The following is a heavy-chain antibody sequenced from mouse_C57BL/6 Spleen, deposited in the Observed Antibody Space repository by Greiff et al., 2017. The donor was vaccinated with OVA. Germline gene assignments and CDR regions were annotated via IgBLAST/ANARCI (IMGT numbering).Heavy chain of an antibody. V-gene: IGHV1-18*01. CDR2: INPNNGGT. D-gene: IGHD1-1*01. CDR3: AKGPTTVAYYYAMDY. J-gene: IGHJ4*01. Sequence: EVQLQQSGPELVKPGASVKIPCKASGYTFTDYNMDWVKQSHGKSLEWIGDINPNNGGTIYNQKFKGKATLTVDKSSSTAYMELRSLTSEDTAVYYCAKGPTTVAYYYAMDYWGQGTSVTVSS. CDR1: GYTFTDYN.